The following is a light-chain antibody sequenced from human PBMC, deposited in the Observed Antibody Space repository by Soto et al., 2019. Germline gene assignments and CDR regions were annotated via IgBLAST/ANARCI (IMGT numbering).Light chain of an antibody. J-gene: IGKJ1*01. Sequence: DIQMTQSPSTLSASVGDRVTITCRASQSISSWLAWYQQKPGKAPKLLIYKASSLESGVPSRFRGSGSGTEFTLTISSLQPDDFATYYCQQYNSYSRWTFGQGTKVEIK. CDR3: QQYNSYSRWT. CDR2: KAS. V-gene: IGKV1-5*03. CDR1: QSISSW.